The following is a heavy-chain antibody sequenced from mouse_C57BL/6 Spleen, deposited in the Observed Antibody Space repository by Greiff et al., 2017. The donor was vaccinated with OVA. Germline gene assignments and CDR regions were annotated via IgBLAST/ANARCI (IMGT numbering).Heavy chain of an antibody. J-gene: IGHJ3*01. CDR1: GFTFSSYA. V-gene: IGHV5-4*01. D-gene: IGHD2-3*01. CDR3: ARADGYPAWFAY. CDR2: ISDGGSYT. Sequence: EVQGVESGGGLVKPGGSLKLSCAASGFTFSSYAMSWVRQTPEKRLEGVATISDGGSYTYYPDNVKGRFTISRDNAKNNLYLQMSHLKSEDTAMYYCARADGYPAWFAYWGQGTLVTVSA.